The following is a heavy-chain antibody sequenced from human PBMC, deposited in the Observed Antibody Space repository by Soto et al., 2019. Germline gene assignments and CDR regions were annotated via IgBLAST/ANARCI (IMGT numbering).Heavy chain of an antibody. Sequence: ASVKVSCKASGYTFTSYGISWVRQAPGQGLEWMGWISAYNGNTNYAQKLQGRVTMTTDTSTSTAYMELRSLRSDDTAVYYCARDLEVAVAGTFNFDYWGQGTLVTVSS. CDR3: ARDLEVAVAGTFNFDY. V-gene: IGHV1-18*01. J-gene: IGHJ4*02. CDR2: ISAYNGNT. CDR1: GYTFTSYG. D-gene: IGHD6-19*01.